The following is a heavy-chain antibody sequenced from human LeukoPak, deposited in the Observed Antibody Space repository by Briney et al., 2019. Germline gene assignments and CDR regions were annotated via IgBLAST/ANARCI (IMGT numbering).Heavy chain of an antibody. Sequence: ASVKVSCKASGYTFTSYGISWVRQAPGQGLEWMGRIIPILGIANYAQKFQGRVTITADKSTSTAYMELSSLRSEDTAVYYCAADIVGAQLHWGQGTLVTVSS. V-gene: IGHV1-69*04. CDR3: AADIVGAQLH. CDR1: GYTFTSYG. CDR2: IIPILGIA. J-gene: IGHJ4*02. D-gene: IGHD1-26*01.